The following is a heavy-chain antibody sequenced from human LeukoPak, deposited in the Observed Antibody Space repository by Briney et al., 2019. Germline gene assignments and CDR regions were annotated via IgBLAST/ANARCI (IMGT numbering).Heavy chain of an antibody. V-gene: IGHV4-31*03. J-gene: IGHJ6*02. D-gene: IGHD3-3*01. CDR3: ARGSDRYYDFWSGYPYYYGMDV. CDR1: GGSISSGGYY. Sequence: PSQTLSLTCTVSGGSISSGGYYWSWIRQHPGKGLEWIGYIYYSGSTYYNPSLKSRVTISVDTSKYQFSLKLSSVTAADTAVYYCARGSDRYYDFWSGYPYYYGMDVWGQGTTVTVSS. CDR2: IYYSGST.